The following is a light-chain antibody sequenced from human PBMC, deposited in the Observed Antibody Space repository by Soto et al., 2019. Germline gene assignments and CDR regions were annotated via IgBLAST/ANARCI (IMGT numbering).Light chain of an antibody. J-gene: IGLJ1*01. V-gene: IGLV1-40*01. Sequence: QSVLTQPPSVSGAPGQRVTISCTGSSSNIGAGYDVHWYQQLPGTAPRLLIYGNSNRPSGVPDRFSGSKSGTSASLAITGLQAEDEANYYCQSYDRSLSGYDFGTGTKLTVL. CDR2: GNS. CDR3: QSYDRSLSGYD. CDR1: SSNIGAGYD.